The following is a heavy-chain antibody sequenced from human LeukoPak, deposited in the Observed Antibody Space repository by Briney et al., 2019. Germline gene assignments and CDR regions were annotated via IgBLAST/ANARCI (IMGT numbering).Heavy chain of an antibody. Sequence: ASVKVSCKASRGTFSSYVISWVRQAPGQGLEWMGGIIPTFGTANYAQEFQGRVTITADESTSTAYMELSSLRSEDTAVYYCARDESPLGRWLVHGVYWGQGTLVTVSS. CDR3: ARDESPLGRWLVHGVY. CDR1: RGTFSSYV. CDR2: IIPTFGTA. V-gene: IGHV1-69*13. J-gene: IGHJ4*02. D-gene: IGHD6-19*01.